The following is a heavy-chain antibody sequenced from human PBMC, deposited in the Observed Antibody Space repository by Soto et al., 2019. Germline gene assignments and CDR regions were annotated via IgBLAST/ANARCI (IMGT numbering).Heavy chain of an antibody. J-gene: IGHJ3*02. CDR2: IYPGDSDT. V-gene: IGHV5-51*01. CDR1: RFSFARYW. Sequence: GESLKISCKGSRFSFARYWIGWALQMPGEGLEWMGVIYPGDSDTRYRPSFQGQVTISADRSINTAYLQWSSLKASDTAMYYCAYTGFDFTGGFDIWGQGTMVTVSS. D-gene: IGHD5-12*01. CDR3: AYTGFDFTGGFDI.